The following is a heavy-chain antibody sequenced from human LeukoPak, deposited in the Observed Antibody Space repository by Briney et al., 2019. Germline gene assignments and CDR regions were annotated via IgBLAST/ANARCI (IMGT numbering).Heavy chain of an antibody. V-gene: IGHV5-51*01. CDR2: IYPGDSDT. Sequence: GESLKISCQGSGYSFTSYWIGWVRQMPGKGLGWMGIIYPGDSDTRYSPSFQGQVTISADKSISTAYLQWSSLKASDTAMYYCAIQGIAAAGTGFDPWAREPWSPSPQ. J-gene: IGHJ5*02. CDR1: GYSFTSYW. CDR3: AIQGIAAAGTGFDP. D-gene: IGHD6-13*01.